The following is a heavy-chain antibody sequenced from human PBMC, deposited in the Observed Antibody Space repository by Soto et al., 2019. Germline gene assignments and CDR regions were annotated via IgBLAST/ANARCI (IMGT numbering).Heavy chain of an antibody. CDR2: IYWDDDK. D-gene: IGHD3-22*01. J-gene: IGHJ4*02. V-gene: IGHV2-5*02. Sequence: QITLKESGPTLVKPTQTLTLTCTFSGFSLSTSGVGVGWIRQPPGKALEWLALIYWDDDKRYSPSLKRRFTITKDTSKNQVVLTMTNMDPVDTATYYCPRLYYYDSSGYFDYWGQGTLVTVSS. CDR1: GFSLSTSGVG. CDR3: PRLYYYDSSGYFDY.